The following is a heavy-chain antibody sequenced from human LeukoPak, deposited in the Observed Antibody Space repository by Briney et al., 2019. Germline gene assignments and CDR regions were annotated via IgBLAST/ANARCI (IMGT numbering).Heavy chain of an antibody. CDR3: ARGLSRWSTPTSSYYYRMDV. CDR2: INPIFNTI. Sequence: ASVKVSCTASGGTLSTYSISWVRQAPGQGLEWMGGINPIFNTINYAQRFQGRVTLTADESTNTAYMELSSLRSEDTAVYYCARGLSRWSTPTSSYYYRMDVWGQGTTVAVSS. J-gene: IGHJ6*02. D-gene: IGHD4-23*01. CDR1: GGTLSTYS. V-gene: IGHV1-69*13.